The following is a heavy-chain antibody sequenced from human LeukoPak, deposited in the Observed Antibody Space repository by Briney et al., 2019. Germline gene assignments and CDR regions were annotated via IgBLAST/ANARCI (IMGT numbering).Heavy chain of an antibody. J-gene: IGHJ3*02. V-gene: IGHV1-69*05. CDR1: GGTFSSYA. CDR2: IIPIFGTA. CDR3: ATSRDVAAYAFDI. Sequence: SVKVSCKASGGTFSSYAISWVRQTPGQGLEWMGRIIPIFGTANYAQKFQGRVTITTDESTSTAYMELSSLRSEDTAVYYCATSRDVAAYAFDIWGQGTMVTVSS.